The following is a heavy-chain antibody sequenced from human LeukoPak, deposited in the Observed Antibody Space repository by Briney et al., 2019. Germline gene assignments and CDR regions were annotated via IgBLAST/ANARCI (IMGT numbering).Heavy chain of an antibody. D-gene: IGHD6-13*01. CDR2: INPNSGGT. Sequence: ASVKVSCKASGYTFTGYYMHWVRQAPGQGLEWMGWINPNSGGTNYAQKFQGRVTITTDESTSTAYMELSSLRSEDTAVYYCARNSGKSGIAAAGPQDAFDIWGQGTMVTVSS. CDR1: GYTFTGYY. J-gene: IGHJ3*02. CDR3: ARNSGKSGIAAAGPQDAFDI. V-gene: IGHV1-2*02.